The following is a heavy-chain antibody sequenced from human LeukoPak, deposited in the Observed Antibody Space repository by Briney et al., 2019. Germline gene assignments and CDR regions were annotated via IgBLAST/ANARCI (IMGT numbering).Heavy chain of an antibody. V-gene: IGHV3-21*01. J-gene: IGHJ4*02. CDR1: GFTFSSYS. Sequence: PGGSLRLSCAASGFTFSSYSMNWVRQAPGKGLEWVSSISSSSSYIYYADSVKGRFTISRDNAKNSLYLQMNSLRAEDTAVYYCARVFDWLSAFGYWGQGTLVTVSS. D-gene: IGHD3-9*01. CDR3: ARVFDWLSAFGY. CDR2: ISSSSSYI.